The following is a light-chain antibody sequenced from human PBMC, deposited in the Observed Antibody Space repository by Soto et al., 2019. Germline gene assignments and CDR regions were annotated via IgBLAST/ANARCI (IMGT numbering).Light chain of an antibody. V-gene: IGLV2-14*01. Sequence: QSALTQPASVSGSPGQSIAISCTGTSNDIGGYNYVSWYQQHPGEAPKLIIYEVSNRPSGVSNRFSGSKSDNTASLTITGLQAEDEASYYSSSYTITHIPVIFGGGTQLTVL. J-gene: IGLJ2*01. CDR3: SSYTITHIPVI. CDR1: SNDIGGYNY. CDR2: EVS.